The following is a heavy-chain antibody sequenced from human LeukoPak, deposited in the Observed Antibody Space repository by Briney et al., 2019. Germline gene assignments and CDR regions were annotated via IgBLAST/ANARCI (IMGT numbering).Heavy chain of an antibody. J-gene: IGHJ4*02. CDR2: IYSGGST. CDR3: ARTGINPNSGSYYAPVY. CDR1: GFTVRSNY. V-gene: IGHV3-53*01. D-gene: IGHD1-26*01. Sequence: RGSLRLSCAASGFTVRSNYMSWVRQAPGKGLEWVSLIYSGGSTYYADSVKGRFTISRDNSMDTLYLQMNSLRAEDTAVYYCARTGINPNSGSYYAPVYWGQGTLVTVSS.